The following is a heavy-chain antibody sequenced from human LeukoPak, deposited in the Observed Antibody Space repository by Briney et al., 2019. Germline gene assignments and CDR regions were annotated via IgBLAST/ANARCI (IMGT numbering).Heavy chain of an antibody. CDR1: AGSISSNSYY. V-gene: IGHV4-39*01. D-gene: IGHD3-3*01. Sequence: PSETLSLTCTVSAGSISSNSYYWGWIRQSPGKGLEWIGSIYYSGTTYYNPSLQSRVTISVDTSKNQFSLKLSSVTTADTALYYCVRGYYDVSGGHPKNFDYWDRGTLVTVSS. CDR2: IYYSGTT. CDR3: VRGYYDVSGGHPKNFDY. J-gene: IGHJ4*02.